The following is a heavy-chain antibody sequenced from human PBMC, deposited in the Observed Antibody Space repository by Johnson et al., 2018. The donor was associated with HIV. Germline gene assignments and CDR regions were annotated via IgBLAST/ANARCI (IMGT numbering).Heavy chain of an antibody. Sequence: QVQLVESGGGVVQPGGSLRLSCAASGFTFSSYGMHWVRQAPGKGLEWVAFIRYDGSNKYYVDSLRGRLTISRDNAKNSLFLQMDSLTAEDTAVYYCARDYPMRVTGFSPDAFDIWGQGTMVTVSS. CDR2: IRYDGSNK. V-gene: IGHV3-30*02. CDR3: ARDYPMRVTGFSPDAFDI. J-gene: IGHJ3*02. D-gene: IGHD3-3*01. CDR1: GFTFSSYG.